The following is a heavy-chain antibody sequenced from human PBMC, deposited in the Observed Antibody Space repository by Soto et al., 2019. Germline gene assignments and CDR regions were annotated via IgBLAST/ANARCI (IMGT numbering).Heavy chain of an antibody. V-gene: IGHV1-2*02. Sequence: ASVKGSCKASGYTFTGYYMHWVRQAPGQGLEWMGWINPNSGGTNYAQKFQGRVTMTRDTSISTAYMELSRLRSDDTAVHYSARDLAGPTYWFDPWGQGTLVTVSS. CDR3: ARDLAGPTYWFDP. CDR2: INPNSGGT. J-gene: IGHJ5*02. CDR1: GYTFTGYY.